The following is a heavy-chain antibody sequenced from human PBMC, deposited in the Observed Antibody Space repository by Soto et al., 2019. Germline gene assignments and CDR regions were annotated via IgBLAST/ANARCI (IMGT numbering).Heavy chain of an antibody. J-gene: IGHJ4*02. Sequence: QVQLVESGGGVVQPGRSLRLSCAASGFTFSSYGMHWVRQAPGKRLEWVAVIWYDGSNKYYADSVKGRFTISRVNSKNTLYLQMNSLRAEDTAVYYCARDGGSYPGDYFDYWGQGTLVTVSS. CDR1: GFTFSSYG. CDR2: IWYDGSNK. V-gene: IGHV3-33*01. D-gene: IGHD1-26*01. CDR3: ARDGGSYPGDYFDY.